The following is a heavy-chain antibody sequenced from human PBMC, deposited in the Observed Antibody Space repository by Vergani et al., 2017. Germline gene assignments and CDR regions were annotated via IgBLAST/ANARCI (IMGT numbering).Heavy chain of an antibody. Sequence: QVQLVQSGAEVKKPGASVKVSCKASGYTFSSYAISWVRQAPGQGLEWMGWISVYNGNLNYAKKFQGRVNMTTDTSTSTAYMELRSLRSDDTAVYYCAREGVKWEPRPVCFDIWGQGTMVTVSS. J-gene: IGHJ3*02. CDR3: AREGVKWEPRPVCFDI. D-gene: IGHD1-26*01. V-gene: IGHV1-18*01. CDR1: GYTFSSYA. CDR2: ISVYNGNL.